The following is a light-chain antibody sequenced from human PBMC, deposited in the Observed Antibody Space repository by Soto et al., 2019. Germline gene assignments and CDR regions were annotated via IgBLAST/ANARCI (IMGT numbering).Light chain of an antibody. CDR2: DVS. CDR1: SSDVGGYNY. J-gene: IGLJ2*01. CDR3: SSYTSSSHVV. V-gene: IGLV2-14*01. Sequence: QSALTQPASVSGSPGQSMTISCTGTSSDVGGYNYVSWYQQHPGKAPKLMIYDVSNRPSGVSNRFSGSKSGNTASLTISGLQAEDEADYYCSSYTSSSHVVFGGGTQLTVL.